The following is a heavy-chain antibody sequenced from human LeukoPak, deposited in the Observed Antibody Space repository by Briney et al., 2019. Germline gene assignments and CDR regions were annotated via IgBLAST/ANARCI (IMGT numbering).Heavy chain of an antibody. CDR2: IYYSGST. J-gene: IGHJ6*02. CDR1: GGSISSSSYH. Sequence: PSETLSLTCTVSGGSISSSSYHWGWIRQPPGKGLEWIGSIYYSGSTYYNPSLKSRVTISVDTSKNQFSLKLSSVTAADTAVYYCARLLRYFEWYFYGMDVRGQGTTVTVSS. V-gene: IGHV4-39*07. CDR3: ARLLRYFEWYFYGMDV. D-gene: IGHD3-9*01.